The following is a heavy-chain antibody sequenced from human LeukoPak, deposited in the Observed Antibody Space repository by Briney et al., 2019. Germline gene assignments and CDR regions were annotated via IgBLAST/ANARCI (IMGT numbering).Heavy chain of an antibody. Sequence: PSETLSLTCSVSGASVSDGNYYWSWIRQPPGKGLEWIGYMFYSESTKYNPSLKRRVTISVDKSKNQFSLHMSSVTAADTAVYYCARARGDYYDSSGYYSAFDYWGQGTLVTVSS. V-gene: IGHV4-61*01. CDR2: MFYSEST. CDR3: ARARGDYYDSSGYYSAFDY. D-gene: IGHD3-22*01. CDR1: GASVSDGNYY. J-gene: IGHJ4*02.